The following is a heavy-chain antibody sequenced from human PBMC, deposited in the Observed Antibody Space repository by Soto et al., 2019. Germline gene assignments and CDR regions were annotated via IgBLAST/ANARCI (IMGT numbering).Heavy chain of an antibody. J-gene: IGHJ4*02. V-gene: IGHV3-30-3*01. Sequence: GGSVRLSXAASGFTFSRYAMHWVRQAPGEGLEWVAVISRDGSSKYYGDSVKGRFTVSRDNSNNTLYLSMTSLRPDDTAVFYCARSRNGAVPDSINFWGQGTLVTVSS. CDR2: ISRDGSSK. CDR3: ARSRNGAVPDSINF. D-gene: IGHD2-8*01. CDR1: GFTFSRYA.